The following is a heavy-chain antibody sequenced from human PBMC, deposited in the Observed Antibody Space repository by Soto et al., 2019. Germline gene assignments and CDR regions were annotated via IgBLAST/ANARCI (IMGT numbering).Heavy chain of an antibody. Sequence: QVQLVQSGAEVKKPGASVKVSCKASGYTFTSYDINWVRQATGQGLEWMGWMNPNSGNTGYAQKFQGRGTMTRNTSLSTAYMELSSLRSEDTAVYYCARGRTDYYDRSGYYLFDYWGQGTLVTVSS. CDR3: ARGRTDYYDRSGYYLFDY. J-gene: IGHJ4*02. CDR2: MNPNSGNT. D-gene: IGHD3-22*01. CDR1: GYTFTSYD. V-gene: IGHV1-8*01.